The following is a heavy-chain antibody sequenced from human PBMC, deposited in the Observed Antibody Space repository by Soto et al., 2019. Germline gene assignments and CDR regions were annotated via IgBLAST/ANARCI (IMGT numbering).Heavy chain of an antibody. J-gene: IGHJ4*02. CDR3: AKNMVRGVIPHTFDD. V-gene: IGHV3-23*01. Sequence: EVQLLESGGGLVQPGGSLRLSCAASGFTFSSYAMSWVRQAPGKGLEWVSAISGSGGSTSYAVSVKGRFTISRDNSKNTLYLQMNSLRAEDTAVYYCAKNMVRGVIPHTFDDWGQGTVVTVSS. D-gene: IGHD3-10*01. CDR1: GFTFSSYA. CDR2: ISGSGGST.